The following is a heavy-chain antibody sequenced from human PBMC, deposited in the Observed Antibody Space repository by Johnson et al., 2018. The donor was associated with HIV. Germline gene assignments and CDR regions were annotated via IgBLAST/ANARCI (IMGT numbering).Heavy chain of an antibody. CDR1: GLSFTYAR. Sequence: EVQLVESGGGLVKPGGSLRLSCSASGLSFTYARMTWVRQGPGKGLEWVGRIKSTTDGGTRDYAAPVKDRFIISKDDSKNTVYLQMNNLKIEDTGVYYCATAEGFYFDNSGSPLLQAFDVWGQGTVVTVSS. CDR3: ATAEGFYFDNSGSPLLQAFDV. CDR2: IKSTTDGGTR. D-gene: IGHD3-22*01. V-gene: IGHV3-15*01. J-gene: IGHJ3*01.